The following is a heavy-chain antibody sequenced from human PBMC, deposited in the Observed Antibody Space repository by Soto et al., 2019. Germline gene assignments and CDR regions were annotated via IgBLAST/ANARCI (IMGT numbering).Heavy chain of an antibody. CDR2: INTYKGNI. V-gene: IGHV1-18*01. J-gene: IGHJ4*02. Sequence: QVQLVQSGAEVKKPGASVKVSCKVSGYTFADYGISWARQAPGQGLEWMGWINTYKGNINYAQKLQGRVTMTTDTSTSTVYMELRSLTSDVTALYYCARERGNYKYFDYWGQGTLVTVSS. CDR1: GYTFADYG. CDR3: ARERGNYKYFDY. D-gene: IGHD1-7*01.